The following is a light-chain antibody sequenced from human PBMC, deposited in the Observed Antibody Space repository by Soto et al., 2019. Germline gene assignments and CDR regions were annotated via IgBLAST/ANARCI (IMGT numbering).Light chain of an antibody. CDR1: SSDVGSFNY. CDR3: VSYATSTTLYV. CDR2: EVT. Sequence: QSALTQPASVSGSPGQSITISCTATSSDVGSFNYVSWYQHHPGKAPKLMIYEVTSRPSGVSNRFSGSKSGNTASLTISGLQAGDEADYYCVSYATSTTLYVFGSGTKSPS. J-gene: IGLJ1*01. V-gene: IGLV2-14*01.